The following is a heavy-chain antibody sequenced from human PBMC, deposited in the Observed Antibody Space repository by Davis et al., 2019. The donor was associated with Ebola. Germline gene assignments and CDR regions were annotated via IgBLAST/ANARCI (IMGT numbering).Heavy chain of an antibody. CDR1: GGSISSYY. D-gene: IGHD2-2*01. CDR2: IYYSGST. V-gene: IGHV4-59*08. Sequence: SETLSLTCTVSGGSISSYYWSWIRQPPGKGLEWIGYIYYSGSTNYNPSLKSRVTISVDTSKNQFSLKLSPVTAADTAVYYCARHPREYQLRGGNWFDPWGQGTLVTVSS. CDR3: ARHPREYQLRGGNWFDP. J-gene: IGHJ5*02.